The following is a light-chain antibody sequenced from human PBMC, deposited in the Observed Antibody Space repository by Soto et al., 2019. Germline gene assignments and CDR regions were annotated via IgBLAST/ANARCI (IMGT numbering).Light chain of an antibody. CDR3: QSYDSSLSAHNYV. V-gene: IGLV1-40*01. J-gene: IGLJ1*01. CDR1: SSNIGAGYD. CDR2: GNS. Sequence: QLVLTQPPSVSGAPGQRVTISCTGSSSNIGAGYDVHWYQQLPGTAPKLLIYGNSNRPSGVPDRFSGSKSGTSASLAITGLQAEDEADYYCQSYDSSLSAHNYVFGTGTKLTVL.